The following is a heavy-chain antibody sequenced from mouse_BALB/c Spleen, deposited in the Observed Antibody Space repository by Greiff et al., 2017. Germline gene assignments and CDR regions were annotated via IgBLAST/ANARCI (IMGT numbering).Heavy chain of an antibody. Sequence: VQVVESGPDLVAPSQSLSITCTVSGFSLTSYGVHWVRQPPGKGLEWLVVIWSDGSTTYNSALKSRLSISKDNSKSQVFLKMNSLQTDDTAMYYCARHAGYDDYFDYWGRGTTLTVSS. CDR2: IWSDGST. J-gene: IGHJ2*01. D-gene: IGHD2-14*01. CDR3: ARHAGYDDYFDY. V-gene: IGHV2-6-2*01. CDR1: GFSLTSYG.